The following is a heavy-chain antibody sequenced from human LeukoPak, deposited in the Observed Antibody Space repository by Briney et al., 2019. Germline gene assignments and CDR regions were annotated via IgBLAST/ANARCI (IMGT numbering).Heavy chain of an antibody. Sequence: ASVKVSCTASGYTFVNYGISWVRQAPGQGLEWMGIINPSGGSTSYAQKFQGRVTMTRDTSTSTVYMELSSLRSEDTAVYYCARERVTIFGVVEYYYYYGMDVWGQGTTVTVSS. D-gene: IGHD3-3*01. CDR2: INPSGGST. J-gene: IGHJ6*02. V-gene: IGHV1-46*01. CDR3: ARERVTIFGVVEYYYYYGMDV. CDR1: GYTFVNYG.